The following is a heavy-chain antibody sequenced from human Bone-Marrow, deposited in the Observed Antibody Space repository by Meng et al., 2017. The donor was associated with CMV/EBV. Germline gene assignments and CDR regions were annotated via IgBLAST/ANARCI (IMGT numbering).Heavy chain of an antibody. Sequence: SETLSLTCTVSGGSVSSGSYYWSWIRQPPGKGLEWIGYIYYSGSTNYNPSLKSRVTISVDTSKNQFSLKLSSVTAADTAVYYCASTPYYYDSSGYNIYYYYYGMDVWGQGTTVTVSS. J-gene: IGHJ6*02. CDR1: GGSVSSGSYY. CDR2: IYYSGST. D-gene: IGHD3-22*01. CDR3: ASTPYYYDSSGYNIYYYYYGMDV. V-gene: IGHV4-61*01.